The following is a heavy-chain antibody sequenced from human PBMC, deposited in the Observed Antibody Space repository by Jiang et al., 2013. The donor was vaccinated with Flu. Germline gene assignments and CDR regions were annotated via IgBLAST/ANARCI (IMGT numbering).Heavy chain of an antibody. CDR1: GFSLSTSGMC. Sequence: KPTQTLTLTCTFSGFSLSTSGMCVSWIRQPPGKALEWLALIDWDDDKYYSTSLKTRLTISKDTSKNQVVLTMTNMDPVDTATYYCARIRSYSSSWFDAFDIWGQGTMVTVSS. CDR2: IDWDDDK. D-gene: IGHD6-13*01. J-gene: IGHJ3*02. V-gene: IGHV2-70*01. CDR3: ARIRSYSSSWFDAFDI.